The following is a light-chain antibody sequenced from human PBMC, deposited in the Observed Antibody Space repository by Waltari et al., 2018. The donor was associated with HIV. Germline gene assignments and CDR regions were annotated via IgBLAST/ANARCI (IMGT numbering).Light chain of an antibody. CDR2: GNN. CDR1: RSSVGACYD. V-gene: IGLV1-40*01. CDR3: QCYDSMVNTYF. Sequence: QSALPQPPSVSGAPGQRVAIPCSGTRSSVGACYDVHWYQQLPGKAPRLPISGNNKRPSGVPDRFSASKSGTSASLAITGLQAEDEADYYCQCYDSMVNTYFFGTGTKVTVL. J-gene: IGLJ1*01.